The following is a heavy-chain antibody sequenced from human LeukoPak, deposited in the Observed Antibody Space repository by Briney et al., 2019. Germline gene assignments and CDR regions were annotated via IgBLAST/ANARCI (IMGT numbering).Heavy chain of an antibody. CDR1: GFTFSSYS. V-gene: IGHV3-21*01. D-gene: IGHD6-19*01. CDR3: ARGSVAVAGTTYYYGMDV. J-gene: IGHJ6*02. Sequence: GGSLRLSCAASGFTFSSYSMNWVRQAPGKGLEWVSSISSSSSYIYYADSVKGRFTISRDNAKNSLYLQMNSLRDEDTAVYYCARGSVAVAGTTYYYGMDVWGQGTTVTVSS. CDR2: ISSSSSYI.